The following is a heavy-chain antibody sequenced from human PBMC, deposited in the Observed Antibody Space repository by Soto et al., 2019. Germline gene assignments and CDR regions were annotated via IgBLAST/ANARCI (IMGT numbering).Heavy chain of an antibody. CDR1: GFTFSTHG. J-gene: IGHJ3*01. D-gene: IGHD1-20*01. CDR2: ISDSSL. CDR3: ARIFITGTPRGAFDV. V-gene: IGHV3-48*02. Sequence: GGSLRLSCEASGFTFSTHGMNWVRQAPGKGLEWVSYISDSSLQYADSVKGRFTISRDKARNSLYLQMTSLRDEDKAIYYCARIFITGTPRGAFDVWGQGTLVTVSS.